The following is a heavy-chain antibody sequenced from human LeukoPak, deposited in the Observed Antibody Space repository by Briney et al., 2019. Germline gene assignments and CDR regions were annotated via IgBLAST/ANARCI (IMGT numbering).Heavy chain of an antibody. CDR3: ARERDGYKGQPHYFDY. D-gene: IGHD5-24*01. CDR1: GYTFTGYY. J-gene: IGHJ4*02. CDR2: INPNSGGT. V-gene: IGHV1-2*02. Sequence: GASVKVSCKTSGYTFTGYYMHWVRQAPGQGLEWMGWINPNSGGTNYAQKFQGRVTMTRDTSISTAYMELSRLRSDDTAVYYCARERDGYKGQPHYFDYWGQGTLVTVSS.